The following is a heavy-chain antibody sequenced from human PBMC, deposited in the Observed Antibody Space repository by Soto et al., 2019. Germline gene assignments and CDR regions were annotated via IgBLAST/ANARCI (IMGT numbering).Heavy chain of an antibody. D-gene: IGHD6-13*01. CDR1: GGSISSYY. Sequence: ETLTLTCTVSGGSISSYYWSWIRQPPGKGLEWIGYIYYSGSTNYNPSLKSRVTISVDTSKNQFSLKLSSVTAADTAVYYCARGVGEQQLTYYIDYWGQGTLVTVSS. J-gene: IGHJ4*02. CDR3: ARGVGEQQLTYYIDY. V-gene: IGHV4-59*01. CDR2: IYYSGST.